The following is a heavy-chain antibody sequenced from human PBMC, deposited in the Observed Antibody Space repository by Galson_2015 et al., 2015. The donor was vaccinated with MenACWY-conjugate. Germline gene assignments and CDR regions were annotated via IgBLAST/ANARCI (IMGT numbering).Heavy chain of an antibody. CDR3: ARDERELLPYYYGMDV. CDR1: GYTFTSYG. V-gene: IGHV1-18*01. D-gene: IGHD1-26*01. CDR2: ISAYNGNT. J-gene: IGHJ6*02. Sequence: SVKVSCKASGYTFTSYGISWVRQAPGQGLEWMGWISAYNGNTNYAQKLQGRVTMTTDTSTSTAYMELRSLGSDDTAVYYCARDERELLPYYYGMDVWGQGTTVTVSS.